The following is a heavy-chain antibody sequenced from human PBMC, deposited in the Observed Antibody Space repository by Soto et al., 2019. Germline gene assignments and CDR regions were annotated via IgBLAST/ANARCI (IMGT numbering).Heavy chain of an antibody. D-gene: IGHD4-17*01. V-gene: IGHV3-49*03. CDR1: GFTFGDYA. Sequence: GGSLRLSCTASGFTFGDYAMSWFRQAPGKGLEWVGFIRSKAYGGTTEYAASVKGRFTISRDDSKSIAYLQMNSLKTEDTAVYYCTRTDYGDYAEYFQHWGQGTLVTVSS. CDR3: TRTDYGDYAEYFQH. CDR2: IRSKAYGGTT. J-gene: IGHJ1*01.